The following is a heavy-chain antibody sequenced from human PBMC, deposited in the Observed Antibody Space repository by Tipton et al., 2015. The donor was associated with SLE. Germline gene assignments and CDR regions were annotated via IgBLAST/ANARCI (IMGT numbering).Heavy chain of an antibody. CDR2: IHFTGST. CDR1: GASIESGFYY. J-gene: IGHJ4*02. Sequence: TLSLTCTVSGASIESGFYYWTWIRQPAGKGLEWIGRIHFTGSTNYNPSLESRVTMSLDTSKNQFSLKLNSVTAADTAVYYCARGPYGAAASYDYWGQGSLVTVSS. CDR3: ARGPYGAAASYDY. V-gene: IGHV4-61*02. D-gene: IGHD6-13*01.